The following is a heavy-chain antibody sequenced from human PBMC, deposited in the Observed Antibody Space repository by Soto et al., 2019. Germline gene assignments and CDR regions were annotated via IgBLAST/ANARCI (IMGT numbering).Heavy chain of an antibody. Sequence: GESLKISCKGSGYSFTSYWISWVRQVPGKGLEWMGRIDPSDSYTNYSPSFQGHVTISADKSISTAYLQWSSLKASDTAMYYCVRHLTRSLLEYYGMDVWGQGTTVTVSS. V-gene: IGHV5-10-1*01. CDR2: IDPSDSYT. D-gene: IGHD3-9*01. CDR3: VRHLTRSLLEYYGMDV. J-gene: IGHJ6*02. CDR1: GYSFTSYW.